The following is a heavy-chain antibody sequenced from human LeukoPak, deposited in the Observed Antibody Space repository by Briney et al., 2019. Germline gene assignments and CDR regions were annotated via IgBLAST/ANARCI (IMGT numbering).Heavy chain of an antibody. D-gene: IGHD2-2*01. CDR3: ARDKDIVVVPAAMPSNPYGMDV. Sequence: SVKVSCKASGGTFSSYVISWVRQAPGQGLEWMGGIIPIFGTANYAQKFQGRVTITADESTSTAYMELSSLRSEDTAVYYCARDKDIVVVPAAMPSNPYGMDVWGQGTTVTVSS. CDR1: GGTFSSYV. J-gene: IGHJ6*02. CDR2: IIPIFGTA. V-gene: IGHV1-69*13.